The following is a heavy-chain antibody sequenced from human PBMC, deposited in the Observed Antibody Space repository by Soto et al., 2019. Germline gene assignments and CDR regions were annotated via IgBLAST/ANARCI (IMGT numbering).Heavy chain of an antibody. CDR1: GFTFSSYW. CDR3: ARSDSSGYYSSYYFDY. D-gene: IGHD3-22*01. CDR2: INSDGSST. J-gene: IGHJ4*02. Sequence: GSLRLSCAASGFTFSSYWMHWVRQAPGKGLVCVSRINSDGSSTSYADSVKGRFTISRDNAKNTLYLQMNSLRAEDTAVYYCARSDSSGYYSSYYFDYWGQGTLVTVSS. V-gene: IGHV3-74*01.